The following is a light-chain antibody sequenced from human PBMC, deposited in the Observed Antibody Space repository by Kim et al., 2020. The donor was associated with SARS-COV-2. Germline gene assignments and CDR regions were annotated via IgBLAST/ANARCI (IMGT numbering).Light chain of an antibody. J-gene: IGKJ2*01. Sequence: LSPGERGTLSCWASQTVRNNFLAWYQQRSGQAPRLLIYAASYRAPGIPDRFSGSGSGTDFTLTISRLEPEDFAVYYCQQYGSTPYNFGQGTNLEIK. CDR3: QQYGSTPYN. CDR2: AAS. V-gene: IGKV3-20*01. CDR1: QTVRNNF.